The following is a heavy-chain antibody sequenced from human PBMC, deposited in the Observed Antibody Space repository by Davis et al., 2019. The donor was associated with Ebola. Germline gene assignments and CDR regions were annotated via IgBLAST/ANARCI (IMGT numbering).Heavy chain of an antibody. D-gene: IGHD7-27*01. V-gene: IGHV5-51*01. Sequence: PGGSLRLSCKGSGYSFTSYWYGWVRQMPGKGLEWMGIIYPGDSDTRYSPSFQGQVTISADKSISTAYLQWSSLKASDTAMYYCARLTGTCYYCNYMDVWGKGTTVTVSS. CDR3: ARLTGTCYYCNYMDV. J-gene: IGHJ6*03. CDR2: IYPGDSDT. CDR1: GYSFTSYW.